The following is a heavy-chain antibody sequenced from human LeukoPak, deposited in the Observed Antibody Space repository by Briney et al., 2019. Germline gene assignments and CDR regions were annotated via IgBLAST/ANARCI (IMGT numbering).Heavy chain of an antibody. CDR2: INTDGSTT. CDR1: RFTFSSYW. Sequence: PGGSLRLSCAASRFTFSSYWMHWVRQAPGKGLVWVARINTDGSTTGYTDSVKGRFAISRDNAKNTLYLQMNSLRVEDTAVYYCAHLGSDWANDCWGQGTLVTVSS. D-gene: IGHD6-19*01. V-gene: IGHV3-74*01. CDR3: AHLGSDWANDC. J-gene: IGHJ4*02.